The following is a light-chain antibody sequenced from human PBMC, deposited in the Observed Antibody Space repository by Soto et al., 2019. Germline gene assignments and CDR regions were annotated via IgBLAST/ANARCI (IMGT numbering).Light chain of an antibody. J-gene: IGKJ1*01. CDR2: DAS. CDR1: QSVSSY. V-gene: IGKV3-11*01. Sequence: EIVLTQSPATLSLSPGERATLSCRASQSVSSYLAWYQQKPGQAPRLLIYDASNRATGIPARFSGSGSGTDLTLTISSLEPEDFAVYYCQQRINWPLTWTFGQGTKVEIK. CDR3: QQRINWPLTWT.